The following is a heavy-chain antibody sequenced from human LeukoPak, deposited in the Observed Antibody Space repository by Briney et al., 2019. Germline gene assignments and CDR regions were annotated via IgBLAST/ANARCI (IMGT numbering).Heavy chain of an antibody. V-gene: IGHV4-39*01. CDR2: IYYTGST. CDR1: DGSISSTSYY. J-gene: IGHJ4*02. CDR3: AKHDYRGLGYSYYFDY. Sequence: NSSETLSLTCTVSDGSISSTSYYRGWIRQPPGKGLEWIGSIYYTGSTHYNPSLRSRITISADSSKSQFSLKLSSVTAADTALYYCAKHDYRGLGYSYYFDYWGQGIQVTVSS. D-gene: IGHD4/OR15-4a*01.